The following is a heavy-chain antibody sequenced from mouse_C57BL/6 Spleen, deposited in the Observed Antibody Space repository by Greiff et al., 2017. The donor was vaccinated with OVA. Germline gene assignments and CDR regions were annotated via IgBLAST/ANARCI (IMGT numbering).Heavy chain of an antibody. Sequence: EVQLQQSGPELVKPGASVKLSCKASGYTFTDYYMNWVKQSHGKSLEWIGDINPNNGGTSYNQKFKGKATLTVDKSSSTAYMELRSLTSDDSAVDYCARGYYGSSYEGYFDVWGTGTTVTVSS. CDR3: ARGYYGSSYEGYFDV. D-gene: IGHD1-1*01. CDR2: INPNNGGT. J-gene: IGHJ1*03. V-gene: IGHV1-26*01. CDR1: GYTFTDYY.